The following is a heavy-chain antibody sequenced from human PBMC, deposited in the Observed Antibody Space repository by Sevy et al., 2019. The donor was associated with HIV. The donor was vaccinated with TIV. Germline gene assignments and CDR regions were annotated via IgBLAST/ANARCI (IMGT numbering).Heavy chain of an antibody. J-gene: IGHJ4*02. D-gene: IGHD3-10*01. CDR2: INQSGST. Sequence: SETLSLTCAVYGGSFSGYYWSWIRQPPGKGLEWIGEINQSGSTNYNPSLKSRVTISVDTSKNQFSLKLSSVTAADTAVYYCARVRRFGGGEFDYWGQGTLVTVSS. CDR3: ARVRRFGGGEFDY. V-gene: IGHV4-34*01. CDR1: GGSFSGYY.